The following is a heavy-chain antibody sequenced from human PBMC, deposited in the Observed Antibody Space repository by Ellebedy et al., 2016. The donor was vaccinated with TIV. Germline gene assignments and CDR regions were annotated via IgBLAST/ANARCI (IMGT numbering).Heavy chain of an antibody. CDR3: ARDVWGGGWA. J-gene: IGHJ5*02. CDR1: GSTFSRNW. Sequence: ESLKISCADSGSTFSRNWIRWFRLAPGKGLEWVANIKQDGSEKYYVDSVKGRFTISRDNAKNSVYLQLSSLGAEDTAVYYCARDVWGGGWAWGQGTPVTVSS. D-gene: IGHD6-19*01. V-gene: IGHV3-7*01. CDR2: IKQDGSEK.